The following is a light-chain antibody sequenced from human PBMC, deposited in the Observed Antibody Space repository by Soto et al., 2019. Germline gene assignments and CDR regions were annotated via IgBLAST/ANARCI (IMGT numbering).Light chain of an antibody. CDR2: GVS. J-gene: IGKJ5*01. V-gene: IGKV3-15*01. CDR3: QQYNNWPPPIT. CDR1: QLFSSN. Sequence: IVMMQSPATLSVSPGESVSLSCRASQLFSSNLAWYQHKPGQAPRLLIYGVSTRDTGVPDRFSGSASGTEFTLTISSLQAEDFAVYYCQQYNNWPPPITFGQGTRLEVK.